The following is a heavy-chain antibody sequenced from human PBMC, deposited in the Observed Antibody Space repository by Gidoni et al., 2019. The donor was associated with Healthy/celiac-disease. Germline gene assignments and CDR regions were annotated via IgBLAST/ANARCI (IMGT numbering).Heavy chain of an antibody. D-gene: IGHD6-19*01. J-gene: IGHJ4*02. V-gene: IGHV3-9*01. CDR1: GFPLDDYA. CDR3: AKDSQWLEYYFDY. CDR2: ISWNSGSI. Sequence: EVQLVESGGGLVRPARSLRPSCAASGFPLDDYAMHWVRQALGKGLEWVSGISWNSGSIGYADSVKGRFTISRDNAKNSLYLQMNSLRAEDTALYYCAKDSQWLEYYFDYWGQGTLVTVSS.